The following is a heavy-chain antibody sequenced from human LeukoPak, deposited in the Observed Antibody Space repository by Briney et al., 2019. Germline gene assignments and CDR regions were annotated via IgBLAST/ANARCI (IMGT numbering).Heavy chain of an antibody. J-gene: IGHJ5*02. D-gene: IGHD3-9*01. CDR3: ARYEPYYDILTGEFDP. CDR1: GFTFSSYW. Sequence: GGSLRLSCAASGFTFSSYWMSWVRQAPGKGLEWVANIKQDGSEKYYVDSVKGRFTISRDNAKNSLYLQMNSLRSDDTAVYYCARYEPYYDILTGEFDPWGQGTLVTVSS. CDR2: IKQDGSEK. V-gene: IGHV3-7*03.